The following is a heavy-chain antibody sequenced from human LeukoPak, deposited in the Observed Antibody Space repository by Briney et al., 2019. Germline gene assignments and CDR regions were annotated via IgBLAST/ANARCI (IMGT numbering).Heavy chain of an antibody. V-gene: IGHV1-8*01. D-gene: IGHD3-22*01. CDR1: GYTFTSYD. CDR3: ARRYCYDSSGFYTSDY. J-gene: IGHJ4*02. CDR2: MNPNSGST. Sequence: ASVKVSCKASGYTFTSYDVNWVRQATGQGLEWMGWMNPNSGSTGYAQKFQGRVIMTRNTSISTAYMELSSLRSEDTAVYYCARRYCYDSSGFYTSDYWGQGTLVTVSS.